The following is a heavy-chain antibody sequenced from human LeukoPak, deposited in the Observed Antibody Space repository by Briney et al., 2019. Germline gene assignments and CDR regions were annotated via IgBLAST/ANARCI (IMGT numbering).Heavy chain of an antibody. CDR2: IYYSGRT. J-gene: IGHJ4*02. CDR3: ATGTYDSSGYYGLRFDY. V-gene: IGHV4-31*03. Sequence: PSETLSLTCTVSGGSISSGGYYWSWIREHPGKGLEWIGYIYYSGRTYYNPSLKSRVTISVDTSKNQFSLKLSSVTAADTAVYYCATGTYDSSGYYGLRFDYWGQGTLVTVSS. D-gene: IGHD3-22*01. CDR1: GGSISSGGYY.